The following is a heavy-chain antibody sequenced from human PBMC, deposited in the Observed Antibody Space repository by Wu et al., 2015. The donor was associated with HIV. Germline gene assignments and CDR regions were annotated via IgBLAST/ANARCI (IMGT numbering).Heavy chain of an antibody. CDR1: GYTHNTYY. J-gene: IGHJ6*02. CDR3: ARGDCSGGSCYSDHNYYYYGMDV. Sequence: QVQLVQSGPEVRKPGASVKVSCKASGYTHNTYYFHWVRQAPGQGLEWMGIINPSGGSTSYAQKFQGRVAMTRDTSTSTVYMELSSLRSEDTAVYYCARGDCSGGSCYSDHNYYYYGMDVWGQGTTVTVSS. D-gene: IGHD2-15*01. CDR2: INPSGGST. V-gene: IGHV1-46*02.